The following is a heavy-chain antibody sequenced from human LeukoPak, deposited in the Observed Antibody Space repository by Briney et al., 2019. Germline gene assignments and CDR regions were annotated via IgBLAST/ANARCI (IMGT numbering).Heavy chain of an antibody. D-gene: IGHD3-9*01. Sequence: KPGGSLRLSCAASGFSFSDYNMNWVRQAPGKALEWVSSITTSSTYIYYGDSVKGRFTISRDNAKNSLYLQMNSLRAEDTAVYYCARGSYDILTGYILNWYFDLWGRGTLVTVSS. J-gene: IGHJ2*01. CDR2: ITTSSTYI. CDR1: GFSFSDYN. CDR3: ARGSYDILTGYILNWYFDL. V-gene: IGHV3-21*01.